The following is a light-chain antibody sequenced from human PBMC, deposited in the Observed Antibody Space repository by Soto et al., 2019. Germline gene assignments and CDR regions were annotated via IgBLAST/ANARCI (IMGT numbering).Light chain of an antibody. J-gene: IGKJ2*01. CDR1: QRVSHY. Sequence: DIQMTQSPSTLSGSVGDRVTITCRASQRVSHYLNWYQQKTGAAPRLLIYSASNLQSGVPSRFSGSGSGTDFTLTINSLQPEDFATYYCQQSYSTPHTFGQGTKVDIK. CDR3: QQSYSTPHT. CDR2: SAS. V-gene: IGKV1-39*01.